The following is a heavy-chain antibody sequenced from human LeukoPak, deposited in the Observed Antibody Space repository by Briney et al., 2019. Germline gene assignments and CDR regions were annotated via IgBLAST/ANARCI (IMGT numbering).Heavy chain of an antibody. V-gene: IGHV1-69*06. J-gene: IGHJ4*02. CDR2: IIPIFGTA. D-gene: IGHD2-15*01. Sequence: ASVKVSCKASGGTFSSYAISWVRQAPGQGLEWMGGIIPIFGTANYAQKFQGRVTITADKSTGTAYMELSSLRSEDTAVYYCARVRHCSGGSCYNYYLGYWGQGTLVTVSS. CDR1: GGTFSSYA. CDR3: ARVRHCSGGSCYNYYLGY.